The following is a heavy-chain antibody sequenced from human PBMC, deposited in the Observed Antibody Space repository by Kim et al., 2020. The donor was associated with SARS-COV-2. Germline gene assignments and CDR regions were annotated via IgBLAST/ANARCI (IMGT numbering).Heavy chain of an antibody. V-gene: IGHV4-34*01. D-gene: IGHD6-13*01. CDR1: GGSFSGYY. CDR2: INHSGST. J-gene: IGHJ6*02. Sequence: SETLSLTCAVYGGSFSGYYWSWIRQPPGKGLEWIGEINHSGSTNYNPSLKSRVTISVDTSKNQFSLKLSSVTAADTAVYYCASLRIAAAGAYPYYYYGMDVWGQGTTVTVSS. CDR3: ASLRIAAAGAYPYYYYGMDV.